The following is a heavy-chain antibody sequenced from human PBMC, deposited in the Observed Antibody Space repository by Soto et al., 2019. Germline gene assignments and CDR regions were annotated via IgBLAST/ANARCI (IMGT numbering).Heavy chain of an antibody. CDR3: VMSRDGGCFDF. CDR2: IKQDGSDK. J-gene: IGHJ4*02. CDR1: GFTFSSYW. V-gene: IGHV3-7*02. Sequence: EVQLVESGGGLVQPGGSLRLSCAASGFTFSSYWMTWVRQAPGKGLEWVANIKQDGSDKYYVDSVKGRFTISRDNAKDPLHFQSNSLRAEDTAVYYCVMSRDGGCFDFWGQGNLVTVSS. D-gene: IGHD6-19*01.